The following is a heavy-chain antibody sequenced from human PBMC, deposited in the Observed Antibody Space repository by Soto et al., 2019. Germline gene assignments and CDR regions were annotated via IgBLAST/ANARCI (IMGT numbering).Heavy chain of an antibody. CDR2: ISWNSGSI. CDR1: GFTFDDYA. CDR3: ANLALVPP. J-gene: IGHJ5*02. D-gene: IGHD3-16*01. Sequence: GGSLRLSCAASGFTFDDYAMHWVRQAPGKGLEWVSGISWNSGSIGYADSVKGRFTISRDNAKNSLYLQMNSLRAEDTALYYCANLALVPPWGQGTLVTVSS. V-gene: IGHV3-9*01.